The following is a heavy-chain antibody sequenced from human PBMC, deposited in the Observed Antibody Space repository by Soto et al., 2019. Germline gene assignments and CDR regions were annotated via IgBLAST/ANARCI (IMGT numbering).Heavy chain of an antibody. CDR2: IYYSGST. Sequence: ETLSLTCTVSGGSISSYYWSWIRQPPGKGLEWIGYIYYSGSTNYNPSLKSRVTISVDTSKNQFSLKLSSVTAADTAVYYCGRELRFSDYNWFDPWGQGTLVTVSS. V-gene: IGHV4-59*01. J-gene: IGHJ5*02. CDR3: GRELRFSDYNWFDP. CDR1: GGSISSYY. D-gene: IGHD3-3*01.